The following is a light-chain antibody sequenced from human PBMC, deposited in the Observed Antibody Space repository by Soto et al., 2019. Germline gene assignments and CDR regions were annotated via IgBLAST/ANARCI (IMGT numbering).Light chain of an antibody. CDR3: LKYNSAPWT. Sequence: DIQMTQSPSSLSASVGDRVTITCRASQGISNFLAWHQQKPGKVPKLLIYAASTLQSGVPSRFSGSGSGTDFTLTITSLQPEDGATYYFLKYNSAPWTFGQGTKGEIK. CDR1: QGISNF. V-gene: IGKV1-27*01. CDR2: AAS. J-gene: IGKJ1*01.